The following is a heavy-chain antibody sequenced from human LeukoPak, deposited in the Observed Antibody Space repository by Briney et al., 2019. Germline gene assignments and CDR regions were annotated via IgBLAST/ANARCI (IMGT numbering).Heavy chain of an antibody. D-gene: IGHD3-3*01. CDR2: ISSSSSTI. CDR3: ARDRTIFGVVIMDDY. Sequence: VGSLRLSCAASGFTFSSYSMNWVRQAPGKGLEWVSYISSSSSTIYYADSVKGRFTISKDNAKNSLYLQMNSLRAEDTAVYYCARDRTIFGVVIMDDYWGQGTLVTVSS. V-gene: IGHV3-48*01. J-gene: IGHJ4*02. CDR1: GFTFSSYS.